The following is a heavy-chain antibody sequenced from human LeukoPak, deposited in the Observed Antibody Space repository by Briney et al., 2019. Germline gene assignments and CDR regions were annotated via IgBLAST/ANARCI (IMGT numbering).Heavy chain of an antibody. CDR2: IYYSGYT. Sequence: SETLPLTCTVSGGSIRSSSYYWGWIRQPPGKGLEWIGSIYYSGYTFYNPPLKSRVTISVDTSTNHFSLKLTSVSAADTAVYYCSRQDYYYGMDVWGHGTTVTVSS. CDR3: SRQDYYYGMDV. J-gene: IGHJ6*02. V-gene: IGHV4-39*01. CDR1: GGSIRSSSYY.